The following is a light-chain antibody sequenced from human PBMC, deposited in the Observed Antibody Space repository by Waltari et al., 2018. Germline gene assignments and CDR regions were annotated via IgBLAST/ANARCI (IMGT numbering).Light chain of an antibody. V-gene: IGLV2-23*02. CDR1: CSAAGNYNL. CDR3: CSYAGLGIYV. CDR2: EVT. Sequence: SGLTQPASLSGSPGQSTTLSCTGTCSAAGNYNLVSCYQQYPGKAPKLMVYEVTRRSSGVSDRFSGSKSGNTASLTIYGLQSEDEADYYCCSYAGLGIYVFGTGTKVTVL. J-gene: IGLJ1*01.